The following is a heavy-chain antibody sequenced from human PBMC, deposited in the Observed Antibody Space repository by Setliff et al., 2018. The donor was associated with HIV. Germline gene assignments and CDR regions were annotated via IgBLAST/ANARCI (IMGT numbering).Heavy chain of an antibody. CDR1: GDSMISRPYY. CDR3: ARFSVVVTAPGY. V-gene: IGHV4-39*01. CDR2: IFYSGSI. J-gene: IGHJ4*02. Sequence: LSLTCTVSGDSMISRPYYWGWIRQSPGKGLEWIGSIFYSGSIYSNPSLKSRINLSIDTSKNQFSLKLTSVTAADTAVYYCARFSVVVTAPGYWGRGTLVTVSS. D-gene: IGHD2-21*02.